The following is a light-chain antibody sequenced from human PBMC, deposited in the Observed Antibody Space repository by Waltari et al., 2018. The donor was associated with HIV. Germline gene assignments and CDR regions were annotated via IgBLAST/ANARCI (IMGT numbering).Light chain of an antibody. Sequence: SYELTQPPSVSVSPGQTARITCSGDALSKHYASWYQQKPGQAPVLMIYKDRERPSGIPERFSGSSSGTTVTLTISGVQAEDEADYYCQSTDTSGTYWVFGGGTKLTVL. V-gene: IGLV3-25*03. J-gene: IGLJ3*02. CDR1: ALSKHY. CDR2: KDR. CDR3: QSTDTSGTYWV.